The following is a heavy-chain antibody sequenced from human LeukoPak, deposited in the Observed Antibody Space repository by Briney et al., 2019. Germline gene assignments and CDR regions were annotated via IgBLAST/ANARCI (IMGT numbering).Heavy chain of an antibody. Sequence: PSETLSLTCTVSGGSISSSSYYWGWIRQPPGKGLEWIGSIYYSGSTYYNPSLKSRVTISVDTSKNQFSLKLSSVTAADTAVYYCARDRLGGHLYSGSYPWNDAFDIWGQGTMVTVSS. CDR3: ARDRLGGHLYSGSYPWNDAFDI. J-gene: IGHJ3*02. CDR1: GGSISSSSYY. D-gene: IGHD1-26*01. CDR2: IYYSGST. V-gene: IGHV4-39*07.